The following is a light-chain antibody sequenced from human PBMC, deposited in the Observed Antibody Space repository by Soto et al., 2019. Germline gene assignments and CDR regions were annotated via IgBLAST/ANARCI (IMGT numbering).Light chain of an antibody. V-gene: IGKV3-20*01. CDR2: GAS. Sequence: EIVLTQSPGTLSLSPRERDTLSCRAIQSVSCSYLAWYQQKPGLAPRLLIYGASSRATGISDRFSGSGSGTDFTLTISILEPEDFAVYYCQQYGSSLITFGQGTRLEIK. CDR1: QSVSCSY. J-gene: IGKJ5*01. CDR3: QQYGSSLIT.